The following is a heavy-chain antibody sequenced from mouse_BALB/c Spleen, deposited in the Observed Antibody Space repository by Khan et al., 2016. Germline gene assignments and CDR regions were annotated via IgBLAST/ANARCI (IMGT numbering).Heavy chain of an antibody. CDR3: AEAYYGSNWLAY. D-gene: IGHD1-1*01. J-gene: IGHJ3*01. CDR1: GYTFTNYG. V-gene: IGHV9-3*02. CDR2: INTNTGEP. Sequence: QIQLVQSGPELKKPGETVKISCKAPGYTFTNYGMNWVKQAPGKGLKWMGWINTNTGEPTYAEEFKGRFAFSLETSARTAYLQINNLKNEDTATXYCAEAYYGSNWLAYWGQGTLVTVSA.